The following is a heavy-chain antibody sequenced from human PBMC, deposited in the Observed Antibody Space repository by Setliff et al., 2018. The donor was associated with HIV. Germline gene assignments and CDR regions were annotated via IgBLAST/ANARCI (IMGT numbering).Heavy chain of an antibody. CDR2: IFTSATT. CDR3: ARARVYCPGDDCHAGNFDH. J-gene: IGHJ1*01. D-gene: IGHD2-8*02. V-gene: IGHV4-61*09. Sequence: SETLSLTCTVSGGSISSNNYFWSWIRQPAGKGLEWIGDIFTSATTNFNYNPSLKSRVTMSIDTSKNQFSLKLRSVTAADTAFYYCARARVYCPGDDCHAGNFDHWGQGTLVTVSS. CDR1: GGSISSNNYF.